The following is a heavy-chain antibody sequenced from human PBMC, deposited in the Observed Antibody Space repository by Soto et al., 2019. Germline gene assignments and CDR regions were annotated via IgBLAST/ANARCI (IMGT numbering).Heavy chain of an antibody. Sequence: EVHLVESEGGLVQPGGSLRLSCRDSGFTFSGDSMHWVRHAPGKGLVWVSRIDPYDTGISYADSVKGLFTIFRDNAKSTLYVQLTSLTPEHTAVYYCTRETGGARVQWGQGTLATVST. D-gene: IGHD3-9*01. CDR1: GFTFSGDS. V-gene: IGHV3-74*01. CDR3: TRETGGARVQ. J-gene: IGHJ4*02. CDR2: IDPYDTGI.